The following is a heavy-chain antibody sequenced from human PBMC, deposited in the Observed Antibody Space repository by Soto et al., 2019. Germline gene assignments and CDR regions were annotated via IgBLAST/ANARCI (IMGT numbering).Heavy chain of an antibody. CDR1: GFSFSGHA. V-gene: IGHV3-23*01. CDR3: AKDLDDSDSLPFDC. CDR2: VNGGGGST. D-gene: IGHD4-17*01. Sequence: QLLESGGGLVQPGGSLRLSCAASGFSFSGHAMSWVRQAPGKGLEWVSSVNGGGGSTYYADSVKGRFTISRDNSKTTLYLQMNSLRVEDTAVYYCAKDLDDSDSLPFDCWGQGTLVTVSS. J-gene: IGHJ4*02.